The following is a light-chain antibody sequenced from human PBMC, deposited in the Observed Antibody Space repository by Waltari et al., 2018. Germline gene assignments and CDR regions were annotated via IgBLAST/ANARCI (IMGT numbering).Light chain of an antibody. CDR3: CSYVGLGTYV. V-gene: IGLV2-23*02. CDR1: RSAVGNYNL. CDR2: EVT. Sequence: QSGLTQPASASGSPGQSITISCTGTRSAVGNYNLVSWYQQHPGKAPKLLIYEVTKRASGTSDRFSASKSGNTASLTISGLQAQEDEADYYCCSYVGLGTYVFGTGTKVTV. J-gene: IGLJ1*01.